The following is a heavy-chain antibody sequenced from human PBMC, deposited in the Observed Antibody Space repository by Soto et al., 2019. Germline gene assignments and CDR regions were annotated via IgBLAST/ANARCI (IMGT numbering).Heavy chain of an antibody. V-gene: IGHV4-59*01. D-gene: IGHD3-10*01. CDR2: IYYSGST. Sequence: PSEILSLTCTVSGGSISSYYWSWIRQPPGKGLEWIGYIYYSGSTNYNPSLKSRVTISVDTSKNQFSLKLSSVTAADTAVYYCARGLSGWFDPWGQGTTVTVSS. CDR1: GGSISSYY. CDR3: ARGLSGWFDP. J-gene: IGHJ5*02.